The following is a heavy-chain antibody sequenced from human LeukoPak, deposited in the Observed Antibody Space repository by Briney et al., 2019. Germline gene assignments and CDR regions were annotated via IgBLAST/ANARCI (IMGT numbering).Heavy chain of an antibody. V-gene: IGHV3-53*04. CDR2: IYSAGNT. D-gene: IGHD6-19*01. J-gene: IGHJ4*02. CDR1: GFTFSSYA. Sequence: GGSLRLSCAASGFTFSSYAMSWVRQAPGKGLEWVSVIYSAGNTYYADSVKGRFTISRHNSKNTLYLQMNSLRVEDTAVYYCARGGTPGYSSGRIDYWGQGTLVTVSS. CDR3: ARGGTPGYSSGRIDY.